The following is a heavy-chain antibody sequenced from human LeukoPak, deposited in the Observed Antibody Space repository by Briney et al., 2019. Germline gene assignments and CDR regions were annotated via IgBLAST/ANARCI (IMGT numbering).Heavy chain of an antibody. CDR2: ISYDGSNK. D-gene: IGHD6-19*01. CDR3: AKDLTTGYSSGWYFEGFDY. V-gene: IGHV3-30*18. Sequence: PGRSLRLSCAASGFTFSSYGMHWVRQAPGKGLEWVAVISYDGSNKYYADSVKGRFTIPRDNSKNTLFLQMNSLRAEDTAVYYCAKDLTTGYSSGWYFEGFDYWGQGTLVTVSS. J-gene: IGHJ4*02. CDR1: GFTFSSYG.